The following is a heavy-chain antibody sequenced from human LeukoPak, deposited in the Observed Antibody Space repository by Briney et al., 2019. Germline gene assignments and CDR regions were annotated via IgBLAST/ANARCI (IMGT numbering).Heavy chain of an antibody. V-gene: IGHV4-4*07. CDR1: GGSISSYY. D-gene: IGHD6-19*01. CDR2: IYTSGSS. Sequence: SETLSLTCTVSGGSISSYYWSWIRQPAGKGLEWIGRIYTSGSSNSNPSLKSRVTMSADTSKNQFSLKLSSVTAADTAVYYCARDISVAGSFLLFDYWGQGTLVTASS. CDR3: ARDISVAGSFLLFDY. J-gene: IGHJ4*02.